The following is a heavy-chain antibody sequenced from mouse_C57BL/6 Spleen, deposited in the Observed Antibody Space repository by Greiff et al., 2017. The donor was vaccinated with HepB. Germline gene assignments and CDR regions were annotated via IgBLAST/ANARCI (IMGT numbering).Heavy chain of an antibody. CDR1: GFSLTSYG. J-gene: IGHJ3*01. CDR2: IWSGGST. D-gene: IGHD2-4*01. V-gene: IGHV2-2*01. CDR3: ARSPAYYDSSWFAY. Sequence: QVQLKESGPGLVQPSQSLSITCTVSGFSLTSYGVHWVRQSPGKGLEWLGVIWSGGSTDYNAAFISRLSISKDNSKSQVFFKMNSLQADDTAKYYCARSPAYYDSSWFAYWGQGTLVTVSA.